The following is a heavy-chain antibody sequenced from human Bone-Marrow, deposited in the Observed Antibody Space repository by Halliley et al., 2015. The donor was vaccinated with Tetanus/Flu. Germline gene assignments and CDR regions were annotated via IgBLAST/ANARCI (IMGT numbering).Heavy chain of an antibody. J-gene: IGHJ4*02. V-gene: IGHV4-59*01. Sequence: KGRGWIGYIFYSGPSHHNPSLKGRVTISLDMSKKQFSLTLNSVTAADTAVYYCARFWSGFDFWGQGALVTVSS. CDR3: ARFWSGFDF. CDR2: IFYSGPS. D-gene: IGHD3-3*01.